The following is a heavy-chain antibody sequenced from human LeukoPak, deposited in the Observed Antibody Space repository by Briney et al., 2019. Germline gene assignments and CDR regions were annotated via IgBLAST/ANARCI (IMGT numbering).Heavy chain of an antibody. CDR2: ISYDGSNK. D-gene: IGHD5-18*01. CDR3: ASGKYRYGDNWCDP. CDR1: GFTFSSYA. Sequence: SGRSLSLSCAASGFTFSSYAMHWVRQAPGKGLEWVAVISYDGSNKYYADSVKGRFTISRDNSKNTLCLQMNSLRAEDTAVYFCASGKYRYGDNWCDPWGQGTLVTVSS. J-gene: IGHJ5*02. V-gene: IGHV3-30*04.